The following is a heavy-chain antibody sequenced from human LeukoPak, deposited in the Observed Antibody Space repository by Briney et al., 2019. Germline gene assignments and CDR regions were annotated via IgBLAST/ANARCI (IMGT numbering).Heavy chain of an antibody. J-gene: IGHJ3*02. D-gene: IGHD6-19*01. Sequence: PSETLSLTCTVSGDSISSYYWNWIRQPPGKGLEWIGYIYYSGSTNYNPSLKSRVTISVDTSKNQFSLNPSSVTAADTAVYYCARRRGSGRQDSFDIWGQGTMVTVSS. CDR3: ARRRGSGRQDSFDI. V-gene: IGHV4-59*08. CDR2: IYYSGST. CDR1: GDSISSYY.